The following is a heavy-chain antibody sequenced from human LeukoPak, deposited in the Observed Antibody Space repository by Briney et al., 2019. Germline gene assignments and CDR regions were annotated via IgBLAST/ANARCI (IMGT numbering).Heavy chain of an antibody. D-gene: IGHD3-10*01. CDR3: ARGAGWFGELYY. CDR2: IYYSGST. V-gene: IGHV4-61*01. J-gene: IGHJ4*02. CDR1: GGSVSSSSYY. Sequence: PSETLSLTCTVSGGSVSSSSYYWSWIRQPPGKGLEWIGYIYYSGSTNYNPSLKSRVTISVDTSKNQFSLKLSSVTAADTAVYYCARGAGWFGELYYWGQGTLVTVSS.